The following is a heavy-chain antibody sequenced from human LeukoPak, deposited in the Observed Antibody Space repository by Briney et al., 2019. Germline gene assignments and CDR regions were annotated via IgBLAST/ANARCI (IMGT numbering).Heavy chain of an antibody. Sequence: SETLSLTCTVSGGSISSYYWSWIRQPAGKGLEWIGRIYTSGSTNYNPSLKSQVTMSVDTSKNQFSLKLSSVTAADTAVYSCARLLSGDDLDYYYMDVWGKGTTVTVSS. D-gene: IGHD3-9*01. CDR1: GGSISSYY. CDR3: ARLLSGDDLDYYYMDV. CDR2: IYTSGST. V-gene: IGHV4-4*07. J-gene: IGHJ6*03.